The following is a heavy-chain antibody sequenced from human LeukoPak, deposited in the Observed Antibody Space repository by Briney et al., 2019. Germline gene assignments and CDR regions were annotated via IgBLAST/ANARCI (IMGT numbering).Heavy chain of an antibody. Sequence: ASVKVPCKASGGTFSSYAISWVRQAPGQGLEWMGGIIPIFGTANYAQKFQGRVTITADESTSTAYMELSSLRSEDTAVYYCARDGLRYSSGWYWFDPWGQGTLVTVSS. CDR1: GGTFSSYA. V-gene: IGHV1-69*13. J-gene: IGHJ5*02. CDR2: IIPIFGTA. CDR3: ARDGLRYSSGWYWFDP. D-gene: IGHD6-19*01.